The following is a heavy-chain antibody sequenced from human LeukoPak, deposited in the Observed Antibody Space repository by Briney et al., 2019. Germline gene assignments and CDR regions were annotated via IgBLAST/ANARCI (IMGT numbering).Heavy chain of an antibody. D-gene: IGHD3-22*01. CDR2: INHSGST. CDR3: ARGCPPKYYYDSSGYYRYDY. J-gene: IGHJ4*02. CDR1: GGSFSGYY. Sequence: SETLSLTCAVYGGSFSGYYWSWIRQPPGKGLEWIGEINHSGSTNYNPSLKSRVTISVDTSKNQFSLKLSSVTAADTAVYYCARGCPPKYYYDSSGYYRYDYRGQGTLVTVSS. V-gene: IGHV4-34*01.